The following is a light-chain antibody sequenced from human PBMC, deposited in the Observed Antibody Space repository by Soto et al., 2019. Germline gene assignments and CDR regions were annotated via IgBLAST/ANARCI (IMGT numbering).Light chain of an antibody. J-gene: IGKJ5*01. V-gene: IGKV1-9*01. CDR2: VAS. CDR1: QGISSH. CDR3: QQLNSSPFA. Sequence: DIQLTQSPSFLSASVGDRVTITCRASQGISSHLAWYQQQPGKAPKLLIYVASTLQSGVPSRLSGSGSGTEFSLTISGLHPEDFASYYCQQLNSSPFAVGQGTRLEIK.